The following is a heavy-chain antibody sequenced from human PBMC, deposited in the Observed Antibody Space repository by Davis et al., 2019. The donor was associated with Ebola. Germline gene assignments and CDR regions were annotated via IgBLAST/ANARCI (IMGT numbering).Heavy chain of an antibody. D-gene: IGHD6-13*01. CDR1: GFTFDDYA. CDR2: ISWNSGSI. J-gene: IGHJ4*02. Sequence: SLKISCAASGFTFDDYAMHWVRQAPGKGLEWVSGISWNSGSIGYADSVKGRFTISRDNAKNSLYLQMNSLRAEDTALYYCAKSRAGYSSSWCDYWGQGTLVTVSS. V-gene: IGHV3-9*01. CDR3: AKSRAGYSSSWCDY.